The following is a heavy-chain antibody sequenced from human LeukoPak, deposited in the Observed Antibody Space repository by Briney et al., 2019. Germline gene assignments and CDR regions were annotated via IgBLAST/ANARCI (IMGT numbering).Heavy chain of an antibody. Sequence: SETLFLTCAVYGGSFSGYYWSWIRQPPGRGLEWIGEINHSGSTNYNPSLKSRVTISVDTSKNQFSLKLSSVTAADTAVYYCARQGVLRFLGYWGQGTLVTVSS. J-gene: IGHJ4*02. CDR1: GGSFSGYY. V-gene: IGHV4-34*01. CDR3: ARQGVLRFLGY. CDR2: INHSGST. D-gene: IGHD3-3*01.